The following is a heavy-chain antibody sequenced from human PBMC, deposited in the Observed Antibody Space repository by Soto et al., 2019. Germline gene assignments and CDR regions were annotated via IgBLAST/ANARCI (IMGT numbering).Heavy chain of an antibody. CDR1: GGTFSSYA. J-gene: IGHJ6*02. CDR2: IIPIFGTA. V-gene: IGHV1-69*13. CDR3: ARDYNCISTSCYGYWYYGMDV. D-gene: IGHD2-2*01. Sequence: SVKVSCKDSGGTFSSYAISWVRQAPGQGLEWMGGIIPIFGTANYAQKFQGRVTITADESTSTAYMELSSLRSEDTAVYYCARDYNCISTSCYGYWYYGMDVWGQGTTVTVSS.